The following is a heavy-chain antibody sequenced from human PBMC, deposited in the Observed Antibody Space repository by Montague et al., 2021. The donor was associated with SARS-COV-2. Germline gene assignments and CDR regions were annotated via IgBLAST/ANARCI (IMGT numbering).Heavy chain of an antibody. CDR1: GDSVVGLRRR. D-gene: IGHD3-9*01. Sequence: CAISGDSVVGLRRRWEEHTSELQSQFQRVCRPLHRKKRDSDYAESVKRRLVITPDTSKNQVSLQLNSVIPEDTAVYFCASSGITLTGLDAFDIWGQGTMVTVSS. CDR2: PLHRKKRDS. V-gene: IGHV6-1*01. CDR3: ASSGITLTGLDAFDI. J-gene: IGHJ3*02.